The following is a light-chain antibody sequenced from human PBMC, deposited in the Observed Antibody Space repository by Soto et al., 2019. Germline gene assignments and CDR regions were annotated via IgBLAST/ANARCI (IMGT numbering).Light chain of an antibody. Sequence: QSVLTQAPSASETPGQRVTISCSGGSSNIGRNTVNWYQQLPGTAPKLLIYSNNRRPSGVPDRFSGPKSGTSASLAISGLQSEDEADYYCTAWDHSLTDYAFGTGTKVTVL. CDR3: TAWDHSLTDYA. CDR2: SNN. CDR1: SSNIGRNT. V-gene: IGLV1-44*01. J-gene: IGLJ1*01.